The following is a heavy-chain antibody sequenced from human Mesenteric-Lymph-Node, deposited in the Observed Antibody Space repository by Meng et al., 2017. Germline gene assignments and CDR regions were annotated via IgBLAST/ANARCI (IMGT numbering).Heavy chain of an antibody. D-gene: IGHD5-24*01. J-gene: IGHJ4*02. CDR3: ARGPSRWLQFSFDY. Sequence: QAWLRESGSGVVKPSGTLALTCAVSGGSISSSNWWSWVRQPPGKGLEWIGKIYHSGITIYNPSLKSRVTMSVDNSKNQFSLKLSSVTAADTAVYYCARGPSRWLQFSFDYWGQGTLVTVSS. CDR2: IYHSGIT. V-gene: IGHV4-4*02. CDR1: GGSISSSNW.